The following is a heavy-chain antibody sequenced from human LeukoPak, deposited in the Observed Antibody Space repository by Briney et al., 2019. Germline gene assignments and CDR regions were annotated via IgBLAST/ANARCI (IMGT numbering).Heavy chain of an antibody. Sequence: SETLSLTCTVSVGSISSSSYYWGWVRQPPGKGLECIGNIFYSGTTYYTPSLKSRVTISVDTSKSQFSLKLSYVTAADTAVYYCARYPCGGSREGWIAFDIWGQGIMVTVSS. V-gene: IGHV4-39*01. CDR2: IFYSGTT. D-gene: IGHD2-15*01. CDR3: ARYPCGGSREGWIAFDI. CDR1: VGSISSSSYY. J-gene: IGHJ3*02.